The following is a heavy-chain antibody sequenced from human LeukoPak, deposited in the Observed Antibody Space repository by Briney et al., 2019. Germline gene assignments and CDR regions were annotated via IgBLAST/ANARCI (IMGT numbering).Heavy chain of an antibody. V-gene: IGHV1-18*01. CDR3: ARDRQRYCSGGSCPPDY. CDR2: ISAYNGNT. Sequence: VASVKVSCKASGYTFTSYGISWVRQAPGQGLEWMGWISAYNGNTNYAQKLQGRVTMTTDTSTSTAYMELRSLRSDDTAVYYCARDRQRYCSGGSCPPDYWGQGTLVTVSS. J-gene: IGHJ4*02. CDR1: GYTFTSYG. D-gene: IGHD2-15*01.